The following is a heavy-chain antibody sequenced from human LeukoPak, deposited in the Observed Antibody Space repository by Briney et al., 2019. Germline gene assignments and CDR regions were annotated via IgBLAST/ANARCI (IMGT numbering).Heavy chain of an antibody. J-gene: IGHJ4*02. CDR2: INTDGSIT. Sequence: GGSLRLSCAASGFTFSDYYMNWIRQAPGKGLVWVSRINTDGSITNYAGSVKGRFSISTDNAKNTLYLQMSSLRAEDTAVYYCARDRGPRTGFMVREAYDYWGQGTLVTVSS. CDR1: GFTFSDYY. CDR3: ARDRGPRTGFMVREAYDY. D-gene: IGHD3-10*01. V-gene: IGHV3-74*01.